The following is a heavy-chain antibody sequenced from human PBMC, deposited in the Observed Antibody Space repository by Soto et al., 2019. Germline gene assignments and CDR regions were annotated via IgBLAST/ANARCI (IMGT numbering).Heavy chain of an antibody. Sequence: PSHTLSRTCAISGDSVSSNSAAWNWIRQSPSRGLEWLGRTYYRSKWYNDYAVSLKSRITINPDTSKNQFSLQLNSVTPEDTAVYYCARVGGYSSSWNFDYWGQGILVTVSS. CDR1: GDSVSSNSAA. CDR3: ARVGGYSSSWNFDY. J-gene: IGHJ4*02. D-gene: IGHD6-13*01. CDR2: TYYRSKWYN. V-gene: IGHV6-1*01.